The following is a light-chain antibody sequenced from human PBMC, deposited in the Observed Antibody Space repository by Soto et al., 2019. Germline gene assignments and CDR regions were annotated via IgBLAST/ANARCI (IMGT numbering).Light chain of an antibody. J-gene: IGLJ3*02. V-gene: IGLV2-14*01. CDR3: SSYTSTTTRV. CDR1: SSDVGGYNY. Sequence: QSALTQPASVSGSPGQSITISCTGTSSDVGGYNYVSWYQQHPGNAPKLMIYEVSNRPSGVSNRFSGSKSGNTASLTISGLQAEDEADYYRSSYTSTTTRVFGGGTKLTVL. CDR2: EVS.